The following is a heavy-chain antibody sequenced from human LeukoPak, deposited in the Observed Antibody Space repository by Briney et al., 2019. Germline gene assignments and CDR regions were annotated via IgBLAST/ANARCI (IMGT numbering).Heavy chain of an antibody. CDR3: AKGTMVRWDV. Sequence: GGSLRLSCAASGFAFSSYAMHWVRQAPGKGLEWVSTITGSGDSTYYADSVKGRFTISRDISKSTLYLQMNSLTAEDTAVYYCAKGTMVRWDVWGQGTTVTVSS. CDR1: GFAFSSYA. J-gene: IGHJ6*02. V-gene: IGHV3-23*01. D-gene: IGHD3-10*01. CDR2: ITGSGDST.